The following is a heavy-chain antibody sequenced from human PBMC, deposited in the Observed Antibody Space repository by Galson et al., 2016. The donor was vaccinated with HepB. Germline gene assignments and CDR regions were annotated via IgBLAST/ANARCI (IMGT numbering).Heavy chain of an antibody. CDR2: INQDGTAE. V-gene: IGHV3-7*03. J-gene: IGHJ4*02. Sequence: LRLSCAASGFPFSDYWMSWLRQAPGKGLEWVANINQDGTAEYYLDSVKGRFTIARDNAKDSLYLQMNSLRAEDTAVYYCAKPIPSPGTWNFASWGQGTLVSVSS. CDR1: GFPFSDYW. D-gene: IGHD2-2*01. CDR3: AKPIPSPGTWNFAS.